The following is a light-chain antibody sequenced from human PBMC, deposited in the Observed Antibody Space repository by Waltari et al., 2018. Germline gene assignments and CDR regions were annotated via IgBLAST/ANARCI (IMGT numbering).Light chain of an antibody. Sequence: QSALPPPPSASASPGPSVTIPCTGTSSDGGGSNFVSWYQQHPGKAPKLMSYEVSKRPSGVPDRFSGSKSGNTASLTVSGLQAEDEADYYCSSYAGSNNFGVFGGGTKLTVL. V-gene: IGLV2-8*01. CDR3: SSYAGSNNFGV. CDR1: SSDGGGSNF. CDR2: EVS. J-gene: IGLJ2*01.